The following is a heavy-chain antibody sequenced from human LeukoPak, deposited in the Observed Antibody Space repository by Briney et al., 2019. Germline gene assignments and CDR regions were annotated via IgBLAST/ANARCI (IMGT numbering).Heavy chain of an antibody. CDR3: ARYGSGSTDYYYYYGMDV. D-gene: IGHD3-10*01. V-gene: IGHV3-30*03. Sequence: GTSLRLSCAASGFTFSTYEMHWVRQAPGKGLEWVAVIGHDGRDSYYADSVKGRFTVSRDNSKNTLYLQMDSLRDDDTAVYYCARYGSGSTDYYYYYGMDVWGQGTTVTVSS. J-gene: IGHJ6*02. CDR1: GFTFSTYE. CDR2: IGHDGRDS.